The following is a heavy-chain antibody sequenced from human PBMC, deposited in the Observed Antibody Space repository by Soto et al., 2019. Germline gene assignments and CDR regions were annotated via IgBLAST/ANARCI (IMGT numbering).Heavy chain of an antibody. Sequence: EVQLLESGGGLVQPGGSLRLSCAASGFTFKNSALSWVRQAPGKGLEWVSAISGSGGDTYYADSVRGRFTISRDNSKSTLYRQMNSLRAVDTAVYYCAKEVLGGQGTLVTVSS. J-gene: IGHJ4*02. D-gene: IGHD2-15*01. CDR3: AKEVL. V-gene: IGHV3-23*01. CDR2: ISGSGGDT. CDR1: GFTFKNSA.